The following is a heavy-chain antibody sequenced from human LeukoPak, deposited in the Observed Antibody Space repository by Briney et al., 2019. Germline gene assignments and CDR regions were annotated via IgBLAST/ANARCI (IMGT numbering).Heavy chain of an antibody. CDR2: INHSGST. CDR3: ARDSHGDYALDY. CDR1: GGSFSGYY. J-gene: IGHJ4*02. D-gene: IGHD4-17*01. Sequence: SETLSLTCAVYGGSFSGYYWSWIRQPPGKGLEWIGEINHSGSTNYNPSLKSRVTISVDTSKNQFSLKLSSVTAADTAVYYCARDSHGDYALDYWGQGTLVTVSS. V-gene: IGHV4-34*01.